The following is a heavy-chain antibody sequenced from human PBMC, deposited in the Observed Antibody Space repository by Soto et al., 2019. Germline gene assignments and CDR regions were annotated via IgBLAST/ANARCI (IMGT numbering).Heavy chain of an antibody. Sequence: SETLSLTCTVSGGSISSYYWSWIRQPPGKGLEWIGYIYYSGSTNYNPSLKSRVTISVDTSKNQFSLKLSSVTAADTAVYYCARSLYCTNAVCYTGPLYWGQGTLVTVSS. CDR1: GGSISSYY. CDR3: ARSLYCTNAVCYTGPLY. J-gene: IGHJ4*02. CDR2: IYYSGST. V-gene: IGHV4-59*01. D-gene: IGHD2-8*01.